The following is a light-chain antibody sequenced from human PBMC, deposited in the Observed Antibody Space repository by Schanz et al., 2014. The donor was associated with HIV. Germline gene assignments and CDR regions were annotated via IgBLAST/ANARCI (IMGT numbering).Light chain of an antibody. CDR3: QQYDSYSPDT. CDR1: QSISNS. J-gene: IGKJ2*01. CDR2: KAS. V-gene: IGKV1-5*03. Sequence: DIQMTQSPSTLSVSVGDRVTITCRASQSISNSLAWYQQKPGKAPKLLIYKASGLESGVPSRFSGSGSGTEFTLTISSLQPDDFATYYCQQYDSYSPDTFGQGTKLEIK.